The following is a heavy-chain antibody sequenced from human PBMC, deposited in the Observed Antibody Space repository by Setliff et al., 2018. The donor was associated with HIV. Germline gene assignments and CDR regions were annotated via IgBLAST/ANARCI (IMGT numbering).Heavy chain of an antibody. V-gene: IGHV3-74*01. CDR1: GFTFSNYW. CDR2: ISSDATRR. D-gene: IGHD6-19*01. CDR3: ARARVVIGAVAEDFWLDP. Sequence: GGSLRLSCAASGFTFSNYWMHWVRQAPGQGLVWVSRISSDATRRSYADSLKGRFTISRDNAKNKLFLQMNSLRAEDTAVYYCARARVVIGAVAEDFWLDPWGQGTLVTVSS. J-gene: IGHJ5*02.